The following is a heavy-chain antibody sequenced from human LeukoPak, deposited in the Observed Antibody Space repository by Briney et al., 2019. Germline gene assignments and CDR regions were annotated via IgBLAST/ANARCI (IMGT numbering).Heavy chain of an antibody. CDR3: AREPRDYDTLTGYYNRLGFDY. Sequence: SETLSLTCTVSGGSISSYYWSWIRQPAGKGLEWIGRIYTSGSTNYNPSLKSRVTMSVDTSKNQFSLKLSSVTAADTAVYYCAREPRDYDTLTGYYNRLGFDYWGQGTLVTVSS. J-gene: IGHJ4*02. V-gene: IGHV4-4*07. D-gene: IGHD3-9*01. CDR1: GGSISSYY. CDR2: IYTSGST.